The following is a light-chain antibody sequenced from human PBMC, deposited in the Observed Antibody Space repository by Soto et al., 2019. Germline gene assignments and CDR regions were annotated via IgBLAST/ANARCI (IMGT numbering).Light chain of an antibody. J-gene: IGKJ2*01. Sequence: EVVLTQSPATLSVSPGERATLSCRASPSVSSKLAWYHHKPGQAPRLLIYGASTRATGIAATFSGSGSGTDFTRTINCLQSEEFAVYDCPQYSDWPYTCGQGTKLEIK. CDR3: PQYSDWPYT. CDR1: PSVSSK. V-gene: IGKV3-15*01. CDR2: GAS.